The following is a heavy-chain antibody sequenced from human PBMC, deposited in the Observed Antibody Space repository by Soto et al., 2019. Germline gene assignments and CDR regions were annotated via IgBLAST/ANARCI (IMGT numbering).Heavy chain of an antibody. CDR2: INPSGGST. V-gene: IGHV1-46*03. CDR1: GYTFTSYY. D-gene: IGHD6-13*01. Sequence: ASVKVSCKASGYTFTSYYMHWVRQAPGQGLEWMGIINPSGGSTSYAQKFQGRVTMTRDTSTSTVYMELSSLRSEDTAVYYCAREGLSDGYSSSWHHQPFFDYWGQGTLVTVSS. CDR3: AREGLSDGYSSSWHHQPFFDY. J-gene: IGHJ4*02.